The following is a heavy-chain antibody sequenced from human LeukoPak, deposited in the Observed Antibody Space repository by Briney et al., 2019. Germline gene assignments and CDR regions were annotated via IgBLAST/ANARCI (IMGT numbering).Heavy chain of an antibody. Sequence: GGSLRLSCAASGFTFSSYAMSWVRQAPGKGLEWVSAISGSGGSTYYADSVEGRFTISRDNSKNTLYLQMNSLRAEDTAVYYCANPRGIMITFGGVIVPNWGQGTLVTVSS. J-gene: IGHJ4*02. D-gene: IGHD3-16*02. CDR3: ANPRGIMITFGGVIVPN. CDR2: ISGSGGST. CDR1: GFTFSSYA. V-gene: IGHV3-23*01.